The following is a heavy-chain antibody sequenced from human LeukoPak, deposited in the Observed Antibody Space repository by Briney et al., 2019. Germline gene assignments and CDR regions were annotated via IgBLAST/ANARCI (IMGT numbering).Heavy chain of an antibody. CDR1: GIRLSNYG. CDR3: AKRGVVIRGVLVIGFHKEAYYFDY. V-gene: IGHV3-23*01. Sequence: GGSLRLSCVVSGIRLSNYGISWVRQAPGKGLEWVSGISESGGGTNYADSVKGRFTISRDNSLNTLYLQMNSLRAEDTAVYFCAKRGVVIRGVLVIGFHKEAYYFDYWGQGILVTVSS. D-gene: IGHD3-10*01. J-gene: IGHJ4*02. CDR2: ISESGGGT.